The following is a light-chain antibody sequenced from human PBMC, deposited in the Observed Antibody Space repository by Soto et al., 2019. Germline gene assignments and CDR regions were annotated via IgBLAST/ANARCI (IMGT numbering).Light chain of an antibody. V-gene: IGKV3-15*01. CDR1: QGIGST. Sequence: EIVMTQSPAPLSVSPGERATLSCRASQGIGSTLAWYQQKPGQPPRLLIYGASTRATGFPARFSGSGSGTDFTLTISSLQSEDFAFYYCQQYNNWPPTWTFGQGTKVDNK. CDR3: QQYNNWPPTWT. CDR2: GAS. J-gene: IGKJ1*01.